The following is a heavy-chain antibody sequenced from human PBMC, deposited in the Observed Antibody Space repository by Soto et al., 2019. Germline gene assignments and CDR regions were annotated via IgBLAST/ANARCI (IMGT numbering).Heavy chain of an antibody. CDR3: ARLSTYSSGWFNWFDP. CDR2: IYYSGST. Sequence: QVQLQESGPGLVKPSETLSLTCTVSGGPISSYYWSWIRQPPGKGLEWIGYIYYSGSTNYNPSLKSRVTISVDTSNTQFSLKLSSVTAADTAVYYCARLSTYSSGWFNWFDPWGQGTLVTVSS. J-gene: IGHJ5*02. CDR1: GGPISSYY. V-gene: IGHV4-59*01. D-gene: IGHD6-19*01.